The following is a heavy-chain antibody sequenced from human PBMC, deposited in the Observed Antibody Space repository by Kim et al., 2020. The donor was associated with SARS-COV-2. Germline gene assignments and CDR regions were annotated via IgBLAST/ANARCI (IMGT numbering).Heavy chain of an antibody. CDR3: ATGKQLSFDD. J-gene: IGHJ4*02. CDR2: ISSSGSAT. V-gene: IGHV3-21*01. Sequence: GGSLRLSCAASGLTFSSYCMIWVRQPPGKGLVWVSPISSSGSATYYADSVKGRFTISRDNAKNTLYLQLNSLRAEDTAVYYCATGKQLSFDDWGPGTLV. D-gene: IGHD3-16*02. CDR1: GLTFSSYC.